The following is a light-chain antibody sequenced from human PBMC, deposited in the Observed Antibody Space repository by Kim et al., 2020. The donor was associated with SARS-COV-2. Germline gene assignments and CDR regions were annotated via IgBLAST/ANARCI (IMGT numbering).Light chain of an antibody. CDR2: PDS. V-gene: IGLV3-1*01. J-gene: IGLJ2*01. Sequence: SYELTQPPSVSVAPGQTASITCCGDKLGDKYAYWYQQRPGQAPVLVIYPDSERPSGIPERFSGSNSGTTATLTLSGAQAMDEADYYCQAWDSSNVVFGGGTQLTVL. CDR1: KLGDKY. CDR3: QAWDSSNVV.